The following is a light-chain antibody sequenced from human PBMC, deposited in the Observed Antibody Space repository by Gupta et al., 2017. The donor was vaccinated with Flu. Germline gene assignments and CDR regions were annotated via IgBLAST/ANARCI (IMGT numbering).Light chain of an antibody. CDR2: QDA. V-gene: IGLV3-1*01. CDR1: KLGNNF. Sequence: SPGQTASVTCSGDKLGNNFVSWYQQKPGQSPVLVIYQDAKRPSGIPERFSGSNSGNTATLTISGTQAMDEADFYCQTWDSSTGVFGGGIKLTVL. CDR3: QTWDSSTGV. J-gene: IGLJ2*01.